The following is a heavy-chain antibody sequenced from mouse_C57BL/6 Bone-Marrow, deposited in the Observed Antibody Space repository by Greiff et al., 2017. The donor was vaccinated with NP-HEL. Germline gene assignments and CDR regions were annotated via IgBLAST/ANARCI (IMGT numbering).Heavy chain of an antibody. Sequence: EVKLEESGPVLVKPGASVKMSCKASGYTFTDYYMNWVKQSHGKSLEWIGVINPYNGGTSYNQKFKGKATLTVDKSSSPAYMELNSLTSEDSAVYYCAARAYGSSHGDWYFDVWGTGTTVTVSS. CDR3: AARAYGSSHGDWYFDV. CDR1: GYTFTDYY. J-gene: IGHJ1*03. D-gene: IGHD1-1*01. CDR2: INPYNGGT. V-gene: IGHV1-19*01.